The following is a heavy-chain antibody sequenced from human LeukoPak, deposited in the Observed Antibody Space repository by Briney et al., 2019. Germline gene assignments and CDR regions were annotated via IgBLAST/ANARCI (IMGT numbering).Heavy chain of an antibody. Sequence: ASVKVSCKASGYIFTDYYMHWVRQAPGQELGWMGRINPNSGGTNYAQKFQGRATLTRATSTSTVYMELSSLRSEDTAVYYCASVYNYGMDVWGQGTTVIVSS. CDR3: ASVYNYGMDV. CDR2: INPNSGGT. J-gene: IGHJ6*02. CDR1: GYIFTDYY. V-gene: IGHV1/OR15-1*04.